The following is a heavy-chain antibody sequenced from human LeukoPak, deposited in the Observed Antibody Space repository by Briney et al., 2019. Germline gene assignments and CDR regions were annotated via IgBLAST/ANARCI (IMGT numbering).Heavy chain of an antibody. Sequence: GGSLRLSCAASGFTFSSYGMHWVRQAPGKGLEWVAFIRYDGSNKYYADSVKGRFTISRDNSKNTLYLQMNSLRAEDTAVYYCAKEIYDFWSGYYNAFDIWGQGTMVTVSS. CDR1: GFTFSSYG. CDR3: AKEIYDFWSGYYNAFDI. V-gene: IGHV3-30*02. D-gene: IGHD3-3*01. J-gene: IGHJ3*02. CDR2: IRYDGSNK.